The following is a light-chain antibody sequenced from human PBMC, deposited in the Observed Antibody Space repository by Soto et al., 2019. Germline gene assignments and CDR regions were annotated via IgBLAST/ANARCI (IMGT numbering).Light chain of an antibody. CDR2: GNS. CDR3: QSYDSSLSARV. CDR1: SSNIGAGYD. Sequence: QSVLTHPPSVSGAPGQRVTISGTGSSSNIGAGYDVHWYQQHPGTAPKLLIYGNSNRPSGVPDRFSGSKSGTSASLAITGLQAEDEADYYCQSYDSSLSARVFGGGTKFTVL. J-gene: IGLJ3*02. V-gene: IGLV1-40*01.